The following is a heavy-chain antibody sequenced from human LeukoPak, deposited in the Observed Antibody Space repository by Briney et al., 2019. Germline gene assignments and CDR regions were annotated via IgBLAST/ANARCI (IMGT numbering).Heavy chain of an antibody. CDR2: ISGSGGST. CDR1: GFTFSSYA. D-gene: IGHD6-13*01. J-gene: IGHJ4*02. CDR3: AKDTTGYSSSWYD. V-gene: IGHV3-23*01. Sequence: AGGSLRLSCAASGFTFSSYAMSRVRQAPGKGLEWVSAISGSGGSTYYADSVKGRFTISRDNSKNTLYLQMNSLRAEDTAVYYCAKDTTGYSSSWYDWGQGTLVTVSS.